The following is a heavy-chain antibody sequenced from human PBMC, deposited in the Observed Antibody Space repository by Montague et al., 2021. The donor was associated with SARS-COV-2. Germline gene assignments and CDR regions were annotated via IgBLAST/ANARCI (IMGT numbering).Heavy chain of an antibody. CDR2: IYYSGST. D-gene: IGHD3-10*01. CDR3: ARGLFFSSQRKFRFEH. J-gene: IGHJ4*02. Sequence: TLSLTCTVSGWRISSGGHYWNWIRQVPGRGLEWIGCIYYSGSTYYNPSLKGRFSISVDTSRNQFSLKVKSLTAADTAKYYCARGLFFSSQRKFRFEHWGLGTLATVSS. V-gene: IGHV4-31*03. CDR1: GWRISSGGHY.